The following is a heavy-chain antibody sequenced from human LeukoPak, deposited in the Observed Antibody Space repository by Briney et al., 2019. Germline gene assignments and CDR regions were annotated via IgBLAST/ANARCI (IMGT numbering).Heavy chain of an antibody. Sequence: GGSLRLSCAASGFTFSSYAMSWVRQAPGKGLEWVSAISGSGGSTYYADSVKGRFTISRDNSKNTLYLQMNSLRAEDTAVYYCAKAYDSSGYYPPYFDYWGQGTLVIVSS. D-gene: IGHD3-22*01. CDR3: AKAYDSSGYYPPYFDY. CDR1: GFTFSSYA. J-gene: IGHJ4*02. V-gene: IGHV3-23*01. CDR2: ISGSGGST.